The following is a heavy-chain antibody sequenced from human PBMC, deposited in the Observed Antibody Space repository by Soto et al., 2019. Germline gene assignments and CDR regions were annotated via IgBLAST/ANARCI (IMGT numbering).Heavy chain of an antibody. CDR3: ARQRRGPNGPGNFVY. CDR1: GGSISSSSYY. D-gene: IGHD1-1*01. Sequence: SETLSLTCTVSGGSISSSSYYWGWIRQPPGKGLEWIGSIYYSGSTYYNPSLKSRVTISVDTSKNQFSLKLSSVTAADTAVYYCARQRRGPNGPGNFVYWGQGTLVTVSS. J-gene: IGHJ4*02. V-gene: IGHV4-39*01. CDR2: IYYSGST.